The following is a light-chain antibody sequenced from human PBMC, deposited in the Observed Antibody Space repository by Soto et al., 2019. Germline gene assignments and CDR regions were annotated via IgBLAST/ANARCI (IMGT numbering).Light chain of an antibody. V-gene: IGLV1-51*01. J-gene: IGLJ2*01. Sequence: HSVLTQSPSVSAAPGQRVTISYSGSSSNIGKNYVSWYQQLPGTAPKLLIYDNNKRPSGIPDRFSGSKSGTSGTLDITGLQTGDEADYYCATWDGSLPGEVFGGGTKLTVL. CDR1: SSNIGKNY. CDR2: DNN. CDR3: ATWDGSLPGEV.